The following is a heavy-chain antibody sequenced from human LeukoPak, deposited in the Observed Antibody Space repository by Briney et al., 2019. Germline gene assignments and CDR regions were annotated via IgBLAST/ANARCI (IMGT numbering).Heavy chain of an antibody. Sequence: SETPSLTCAVYGGSFSGYFWTWVRQPPGKGLEWIGHIHYSVTTNYNPSLKSRVTMSLDTSKNQFSLKLTSVTAADTAIYFCARWGTYWGQGILVTVSS. V-gene: IGHV4-59*01. CDR2: IHYSVTT. J-gene: IGHJ4*02. CDR1: GGSFSGYF. D-gene: IGHD7-27*01. CDR3: ARWGTY.